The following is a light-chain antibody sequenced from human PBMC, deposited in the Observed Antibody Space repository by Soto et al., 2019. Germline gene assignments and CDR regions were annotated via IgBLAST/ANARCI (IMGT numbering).Light chain of an antibody. CDR2: DVS. J-gene: IGKJ1*01. CDR1: QTVERW. V-gene: IGKV1-5*01. Sequence: DIQMTQSPSTLPASVGDRVTISCRASQTVERWLAWYQQKPGKAPKLLISDVSSLERGVPSRFSGSGSATEFTLTISGLQSDDFATYYCQQYKDYVWTFCQ. CDR3: QQYKDYVWT.